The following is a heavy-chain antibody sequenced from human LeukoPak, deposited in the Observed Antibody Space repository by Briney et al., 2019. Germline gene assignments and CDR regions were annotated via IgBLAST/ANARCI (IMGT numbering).Heavy chain of an antibody. CDR1: GGSFSGYY. CDR3: ARHPRLRIKGYFDY. J-gene: IGHJ4*02. V-gene: IGHV4-34*01. Sequence: SETLSLTCAVYGGSFSGYYWSWIRQPPGKGLEWIGEINHSGSTNYNPSLKSRVTISVDTSENQFSLKLSSVTAADTAVYYCARHPRLRIKGYFDYWGQGTLVTVSS. CDR2: INHSGST. D-gene: IGHD3-16*01.